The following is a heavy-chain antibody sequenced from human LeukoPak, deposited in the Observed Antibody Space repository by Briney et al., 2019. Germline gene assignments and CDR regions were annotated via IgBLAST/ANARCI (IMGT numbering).Heavy chain of an antibody. CDR1: EFTFSSYG. Sequence: QSGRSLRLSCAASEFTFSSYGMHWVRQAPGKGLEWVAVISYDGSNKYYADSVKGRFTISRDNSKNTLYLQMNSLRAEDTAVYYCAKDLVSYDSSGYPFDYWGQGTLVTVSS. CDR3: AKDLVSYDSSGYPFDY. D-gene: IGHD3-22*01. V-gene: IGHV3-30*18. CDR2: ISYDGSNK. J-gene: IGHJ4*02.